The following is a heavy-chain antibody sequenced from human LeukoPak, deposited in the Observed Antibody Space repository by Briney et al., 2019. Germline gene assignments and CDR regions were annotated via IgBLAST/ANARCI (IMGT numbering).Heavy chain of an antibody. CDR2: IKQDGSEK. V-gene: IGHV3-7*01. CDR1: GFTFSSYW. J-gene: IGHJ6*03. Sequence: GGSLRLSCAASGFTFSSYWMSWVRQAPGKGLEWVANIKQDGSEKYYVDSVKGRFTISRDSAKNSLYLQMNSLRAEDTAVYYCARAQYCSGGSCYYYYMDVWGKGTTVTVSS. D-gene: IGHD2-15*01. CDR3: ARAQYCSGGSCYYYYMDV.